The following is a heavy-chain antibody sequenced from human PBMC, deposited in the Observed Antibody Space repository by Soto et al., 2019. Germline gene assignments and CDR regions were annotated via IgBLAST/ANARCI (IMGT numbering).Heavy chain of an antibody. CDR3: ARGVGSGSYYNQYNWFDP. D-gene: IGHD3-10*01. J-gene: IGHJ5*02. V-gene: IGHV1-18*01. Sequence: EASVKVSCKASGYTFTSYAISWVRQAPGQGLEWMGWISAYNGNTNYAQKVQGRVTMTTDTSTSTAYMELRSLRSDDTAVYYCARGVGSGSYYNQYNWFDPWGQGTLVTVSS. CDR1: GYTFTSYA. CDR2: ISAYNGNT.